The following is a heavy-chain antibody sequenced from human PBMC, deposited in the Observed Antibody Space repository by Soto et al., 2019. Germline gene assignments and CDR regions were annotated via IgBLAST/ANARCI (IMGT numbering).Heavy chain of an antibody. J-gene: IGHJ4*02. CDR2: INHSGST. Sequence: QVQLQQWGAGLLKPSETLSLTCAVYGGSFSGYYWSWVRQPPGKGLEWIGEINHSGSTNYNPSLKSRVTMSVDTSKNQFSLKLSSVTAADPAVYYCARTSRFDCWGQGTLVTVSS. D-gene: IGHD6-6*01. CDR1: GGSFSGYY. V-gene: IGHV4-34*01. CDR3: ARTSRFDC.